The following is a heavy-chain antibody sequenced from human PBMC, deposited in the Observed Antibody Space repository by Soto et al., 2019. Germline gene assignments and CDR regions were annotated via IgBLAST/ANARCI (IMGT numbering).Heavy chain of an antibody. CDR1: GYTFTGNY. D-gene: IGHD3-16*01. CDR2: VNPDNGGT. J-gene: IGHJ6*02. CDR3: ATYPRPPSGWLGFWEYGMDV. V-gene: IGHV1-2*02. Sequence: GASVKVSCKASGYTFTGNYIHWVRQAPGQGLEWMGWVNPDNGGTTSAQKFRGRVTMTRDTSVTTAYMELSRLTSDDTAVYYCATYPRPPSGWLGFWEYGMDVWGQGTTVTVSS.